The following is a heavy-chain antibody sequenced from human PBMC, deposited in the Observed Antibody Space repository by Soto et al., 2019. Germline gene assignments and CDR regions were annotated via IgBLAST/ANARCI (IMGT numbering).Heavy chain of an antibody. CDR1: GFIFSTYS. CDR2: IRGSLGYV. CDR3: AREGVHNYNEYNLDN. Sequence: LRLSCAASGFIFSTYSMHWVRQAPGKGLEWVSSIRGSLGYVRYADSVKGRFTVARDNIGTSLYLQMNSLRAEDTAVYYCAREGVHNYNEYNLDNWGLGTLVTVSS. J-gene: IGHJ4*02. V-gene: IGHV3-21*01. D-gene: IGHD4-4*01.